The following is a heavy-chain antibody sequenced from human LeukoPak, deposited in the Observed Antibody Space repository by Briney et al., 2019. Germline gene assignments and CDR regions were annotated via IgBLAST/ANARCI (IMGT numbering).Heavy chain of an antibody. CDR2: ISAYNGNR. CDR3: ARDRSGSSLIYCYYYYMDV. CDR1: GYTFTSYG. J-gene: IGHJ6*03. V-gene: IGHV1-18*01. D-gene: IGHD6-13*01. Sequence: GASVKVSCKASGYTFTSYGISWVRQAPGQGLEWMGWISAYNGNRNYAQKFQGRVTLTTDTSTSTAYMELRSLRSDDTAVYYCARDRSGSSLIYCYYYYMDVWGKGTTVTVSS.